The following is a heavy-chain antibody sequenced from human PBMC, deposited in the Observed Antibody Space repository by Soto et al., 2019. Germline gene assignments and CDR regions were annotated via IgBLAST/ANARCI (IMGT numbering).Heavy chain of an antibody. J-gene: IGHJ4*02. CDR2: INLNSGYT. D-gene: IGHD4-17*01. Sequence: ASVKVSCKASGYTFTSYDINWVRQATGQGLEWMGWINLNSGYTGYAQKFQGRVTMTRDNSIRTAFMELSSLTSEDAAAYYCAMANGDFDYWGQASLVTVS. CDR3: AMANGDFDY. CDR1: GYTFTSYD. V-gene: IGHV1-8*01.